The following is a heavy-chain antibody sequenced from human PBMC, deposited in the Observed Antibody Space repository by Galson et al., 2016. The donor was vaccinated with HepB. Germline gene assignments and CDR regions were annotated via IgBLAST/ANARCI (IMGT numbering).Heavy chain of an antibody. D-gene: IGHD4-17*01. CDR3: VQGDYPY. V-gene: IGHV3-11*01. CDR1: GFTFSDYY. CDR2: IGSSGSI. J-gene: IGHJ4*02. Sequence: SLRLSCAASGFTFSDYYMSWIRQAPGKGLELVSHIGSSGSIYYTDSVKGRFTISRDNAKNSLYLQMNSLRAEDTAVYYCVQGDYPYWGQGTLVTVSS.